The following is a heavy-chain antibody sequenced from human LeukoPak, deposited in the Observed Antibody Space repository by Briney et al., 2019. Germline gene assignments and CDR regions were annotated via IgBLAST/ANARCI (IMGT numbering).Heavy chain of an antibody. J-gene: IGHJ6*02. CDR3: ARDRVPFYSSTFKDYYLQYGLDV. Sequence: GASVKVSCEASGYTFTGHYIHWVRQAPGQGLEWMGWINPNNGGTSYAQKFQGRVYVTRDTSISTAYMEVSRLRSDDTALYYCARDRVPFYSSTFKDYYLQYGLDVWGQGTTVTVSS. CDR1: GYTFTGHY. V-gene: IGHV1-2*02. CDR2: INPNNGGT. D-gene: IGHD6-13*01.